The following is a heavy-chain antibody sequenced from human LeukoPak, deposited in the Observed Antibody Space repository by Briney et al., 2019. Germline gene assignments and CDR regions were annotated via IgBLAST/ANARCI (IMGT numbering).Heavy chain of an antibody. J-gene: IGHJ4*02. CDR3: ARRGDSDFRID. V-gene: IGHV5-51*01. D-gene: IGHD2-21*02. CDR2: IYPGDSDT. Sequence: GESLKISCKGPRHSFHSQWIGWVRQMPGKGLEWMGIIYPGDSDTRYSPSSQGQVTISADKSISTAYLQWNSLEASDSAIYYCARRGDSDFRIDWGQGTLVTVSS. CDR1: RHSFHSQW.